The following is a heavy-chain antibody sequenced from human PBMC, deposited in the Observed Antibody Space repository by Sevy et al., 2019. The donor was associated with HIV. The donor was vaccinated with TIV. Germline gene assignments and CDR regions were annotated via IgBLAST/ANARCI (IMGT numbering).Heavy chain of an antibody. CDR2: IYSGGST. V-gene: IGHV3-53*01. CDR1: GFTVSSNY. J-gene: IGHJ4*02. CDR3: ARVGFDSSGYYNRGGYFDY. D-gene: IGHD3-22*01. Sequence: GGSLRLSCAASGFTVSSNYMSWVRQAPGKGLEWVSVIYSGGSTYYADSVKGRFTISRDNSKNTLYHQMNSLRAEDTAVYYCARVGFDSSGYYNRGGYFDYWGQGTLVTVSS.